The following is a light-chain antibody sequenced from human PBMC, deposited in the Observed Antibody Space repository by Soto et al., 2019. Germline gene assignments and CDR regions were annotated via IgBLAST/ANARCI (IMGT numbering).Light chain of an antibody. J-gene: IGLJ2*01. CDR2: DVS. Sequence: QSVLTQPASVSGSPGQSITISCTGTSSDIGGYKYVSWYQQHPGKAPKLMIYDVSNRPSGVSNRFSVSKSGNTASLTISGLQAEDEADYYCSSYTSSSTLVLFGGGTKVTVL. CDR1: SSDIGGYKY. CDR3: SSYTSSSTLVL. V-gene: IGLV2-14*03.